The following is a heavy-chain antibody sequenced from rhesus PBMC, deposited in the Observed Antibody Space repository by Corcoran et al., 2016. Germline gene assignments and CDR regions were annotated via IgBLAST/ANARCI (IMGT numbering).Heavy chain of an antibody. Sequence: QVPLVQSGAEVKQPGASVTVSCTASRYTFTTYALTCVRPAHGQGLEWMGWINTDTGNPTYAQGFKERFTVSLDTSITTAYLQISSLKAEDTAVYYCARSHFAPGFDYWGQGVLVTVSS. V-gene: IGHV7-114*01. CDR3: ARSHFAPGFDY. J-gene: IGHJ4*01. CDR2: INTDTGNP. D-gene: IGHD3S6*01. CDR1: RYTFTTYA.